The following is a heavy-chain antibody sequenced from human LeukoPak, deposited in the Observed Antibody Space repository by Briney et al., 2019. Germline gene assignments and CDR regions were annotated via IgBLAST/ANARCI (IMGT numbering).Heavy chain of an antibody. V-gene: IGHV4-34*01. CDR3: ARGRAA. J-gene: IGHJ5*02. CDR2: INHSGST. Sequence: SETLSLSCAVYGGSFSGYYWSWIRQPPGKGLEWIGEINHSGSTNYNPSLKSRVTISVDTSKNQFSLKLSSVTAADTAVYYCARGRAAWGQGTLVTVSS. CDR1: GGSFSGYY.